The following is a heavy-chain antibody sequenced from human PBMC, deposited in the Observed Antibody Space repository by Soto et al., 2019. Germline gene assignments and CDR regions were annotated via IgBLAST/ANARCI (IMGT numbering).Heavy chain of an antibody. J-gene: IGHJ4*02. D-gene: IGHD3-9*01. CDR3: ARAKGGYFHWPTDY. Sequence: ASVKVSCKASGYTFTGYYMHWVRQAPGQGLEWMGWINPNSGGTSYAQKFQGRVTMTRDTSTSTVYMELSSLRSEDTAVYYCARAKGGYFHWPTDYWGQGTLVTVAS. V-gene: IGHV1-2*02. CDR1: GYTFTGYY. CDR2: INPNSGGT.